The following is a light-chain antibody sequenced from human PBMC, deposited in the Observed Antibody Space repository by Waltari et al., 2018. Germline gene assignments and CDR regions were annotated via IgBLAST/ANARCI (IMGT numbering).Light chain of an antibody. CDR3: QSYDSSLSGSGV. V-gene: IGLV1-40*01. CDR2: RNN. CDR1: SSNIGAGYD. Sequence: QSALTQPASVSGSPGQSITISCNGSSSNIGAGYDVHWYQQLPGTAPKVLMYRNNNRPCGVPGRFSGSKSGTSASLAITGLQAEDEADYFCQSYDSSLSGSGVFGGGTRLTVL. J-gene: IGLJ3*02.